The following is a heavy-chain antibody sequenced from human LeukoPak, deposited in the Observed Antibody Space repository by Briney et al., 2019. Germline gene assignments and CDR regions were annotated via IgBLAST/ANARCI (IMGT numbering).Heavy chain of an antibody. D-gene: IGHD6-19*01. CDR1: GLTFSSYA. CDR3: VKDLGQQWLVSYFDY. V-gene: IGHV3-64D*06. CDR2: ISSNGGST. J-gene: IGHJ4*02. Sequence: PVGPLRLSCSASGLTFSSYAMHWVRQAPGKALEYVSAISSNGGSTYYADSVKGRSTLSRENSKNTLYLQMSSLRAEDTAVYYCVKDLGQQWLVSYFDYWGQGNLVTVSS.